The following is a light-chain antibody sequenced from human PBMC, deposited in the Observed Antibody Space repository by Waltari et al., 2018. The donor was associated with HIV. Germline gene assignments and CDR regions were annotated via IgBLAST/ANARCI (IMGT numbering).Light chain of an antibody. Sequence: QSALTQPASVSGSPGQSITISCTGTSSDVGGYNLVSCYQQHPGKAHKLMIYEVSKRPSGVSNRVSVSKSGNTASLTISGLQAEDEADYYCCAYAGSTTYVIFGGGTKLTVL. CDR1: SSDVGGYNL. CDR3: CAYAGSTTYVI. V-gene: IGLV2-23*02. J-gene: IGLJ2*01. CDR2: EVS.